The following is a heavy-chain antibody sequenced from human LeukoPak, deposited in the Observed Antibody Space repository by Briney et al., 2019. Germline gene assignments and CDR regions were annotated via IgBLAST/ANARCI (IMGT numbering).Heavy chain of an antibody. CDR1: GYTFTSYY. Sequence: ASVKVSFKSSGYTFTSYYIHWVRQPPGQGLEWMGIINPSGGSTSYTQKFQGRVTMTRDTSTSTVYMELSSLRSEDTAVYYGARISYDRSGYVGDYWGQGTLVTVSS. D-gene: IGHD3-22*01. CDR2: INPSGGST. J-gene: IGHJ4*02. CDR3: ARISYDRSGYVGDY. V-gene: IGHV1-46*01.